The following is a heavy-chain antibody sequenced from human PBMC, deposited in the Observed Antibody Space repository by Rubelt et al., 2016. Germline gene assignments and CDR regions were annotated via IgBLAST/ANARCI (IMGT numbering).Heavy chain of an antibody. V-gene: IGHV1-3*01. CDR2: INAGYGDT. D-gene: IGHD3-10*01. J-gene: IGHJ6*02. Sequence: PGDSVKVSCKASGYTFSSYAIHWVRQAPGQRLEWMGWINAGYGDTRYSPNFQGRLTITRDTSATTAYMELSSLRSEDTAVYYCARGTMVRGAPDVWGQGTTVTVSS. CDR3: ARGTMVRGAPDV. CDR1: GYTFSSYA.